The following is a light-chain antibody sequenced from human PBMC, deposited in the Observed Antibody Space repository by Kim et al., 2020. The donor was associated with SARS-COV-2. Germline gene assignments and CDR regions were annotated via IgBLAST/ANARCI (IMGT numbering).Light chain of an antibody. CDR1: SSDVGGSNY. CDR3: SSYTSSSTWV. J-gene: IGLJ3*02. CDR2: GVS. V-gene: IGLV2-14*03. Sequence: GQSITISCTGTSSDVGGSNYVSWYQQHPGKAPKLMIYGVSYRPSGISNRFSGSKSGNTASLTISGLQAEDEADYYCSSYTSSSTWVFGGGTQLTVL.